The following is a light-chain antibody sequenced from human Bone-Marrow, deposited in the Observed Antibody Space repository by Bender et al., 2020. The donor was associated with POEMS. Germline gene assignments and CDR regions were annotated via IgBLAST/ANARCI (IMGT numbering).Light chain of an antibody. CDR2: INN. CDR3: AAGEDRLNGWV. Sequence: QSVLTQPPSASGTPGQRVTISCSGSSSNIGTNPVNWYQQLPGTAPNLLIYINNQRPSGVPDRFSGSKSGTSASLAISGRQSEDEADYYCAAGEDRLNGWVFGGGTKLTVL. V-gene: IGLV1-44*01. J-gene: IGLJ3*02. CDR1: SSNIGTNP.